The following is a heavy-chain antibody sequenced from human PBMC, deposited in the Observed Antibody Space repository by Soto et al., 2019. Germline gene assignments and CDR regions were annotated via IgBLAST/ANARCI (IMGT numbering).Heavy chain of an antibody. D-gene: IGHD6-13*01. CDR3: ATLAAAGT. V-gene: IGHV4-34*01. Sequence: QVQLQQWGAGLLKPSETLSLTCAVYGGSFSGYYWSWIRQPPGKGLEWIGEINHSGSTNYNPSLKSRVTISVDTSKNQFSPKLSSVTAADTAVYYCATLAAAGTWGQGTLVTVSS. CDR2: INHSGST. J-gene: IGHJ4*02. CDR1: GGSFSGYY.